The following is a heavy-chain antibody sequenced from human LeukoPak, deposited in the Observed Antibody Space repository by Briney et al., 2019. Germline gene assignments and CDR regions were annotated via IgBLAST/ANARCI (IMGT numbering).Heavy chain of an antibody. CDR2: ISGSGNT. CDR1: GFTFSSYA. CDR3: AKNQGDFDY. D-gene: IGHD1-14*01. V-gene: IGHV3-23*01. J-gene: IGHJ4*02. Sequence: PGGSLRLSCAASGFTFSSYAMSWVRQAPGKGLEWVSAISGSGNTYYADSVKGRFTISRDNSKNTLYLQMNSLRAEDTAVYYCAKNQGDFDYWGQGTLVTVSS.